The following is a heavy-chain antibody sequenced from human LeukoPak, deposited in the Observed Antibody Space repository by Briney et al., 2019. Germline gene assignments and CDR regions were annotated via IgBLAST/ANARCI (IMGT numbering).Heavy chain of an antibody. Sequence: GGSLRLSCAASGFTFSSYAMSWVRQAPGKGLEWVANINQGGSEKYYVDSVKGRFTISRDNAKNSLYLEMNSLRAEDTAVYYCLRENHDSGWSFDYWGQGTLVTVSS. V-gene: IGHV3-7*01. D-gene: IGHD3-22*01. CDR2: INQGGSEK. CDR3: LRENHDSGWSFDY. CDR1: GFTFSSYA. J-gene: IGHJ4*02.